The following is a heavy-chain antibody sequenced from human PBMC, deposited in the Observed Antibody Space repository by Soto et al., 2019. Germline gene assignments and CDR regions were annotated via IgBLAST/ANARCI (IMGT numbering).Heavy chain of an antibody. CDR1: GFALSGFA. Sequence: EVQLLESGGGLVQPGGSLSLSGAGSGFALSGFAMNWVRQAPGKGLEWVSASSGTGINAYYAESVRGRFTVSRDNSRNTVFFQMNSLRVDDTAVYYCANVIGWGQGTLVTVSS. CDR2: SSGTGINA. CDR3: ANVIG. J-gene: IGHJ4*02. V-gene: IGHV3-23*01. D-gene: IGHD3-16*02.